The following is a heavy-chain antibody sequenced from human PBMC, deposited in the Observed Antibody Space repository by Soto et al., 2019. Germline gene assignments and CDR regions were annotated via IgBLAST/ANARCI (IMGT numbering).Heavy chain of an antibody. D-gene: IGHD3-10*01. CDR2: STHTGNT. CDR1: GYTFTSYV. J-gene: IGHJ4*02. V-gene: IGHV1-18*01. CDR3: ARSGEHPLDF. Sequence: QVQLVQSGPEVKKPGASVKVSCKTSGYTFTSYVINRVRQAPGQGLEWMGFSTHTGNTNYAQKFQGRVAFTSDSSTSTAYMEVRGLRADDTAVYYCARSGEHPLDFWGQGTPVTISS.